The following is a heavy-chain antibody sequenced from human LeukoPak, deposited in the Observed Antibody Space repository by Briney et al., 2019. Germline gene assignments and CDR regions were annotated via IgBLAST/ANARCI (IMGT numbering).Heavy chain of an antibody. CDR1: GGSFSGYY. CDR2: INHSGST. CDR3: ARAPPAYYYYGMDV. Sequence: PSETLSLTCAVYGGSFSGYYWSWIRQPPGKGLEWIGEINHSGSTNYNPSLKSRVTISVDTSKNQFSLKLSSVTAADTAVYYCARAPPAYYYYGMDVWGQGTMVTVSS. J-gene: IGHJ6*02. V-gene: IGHV4-34*01.